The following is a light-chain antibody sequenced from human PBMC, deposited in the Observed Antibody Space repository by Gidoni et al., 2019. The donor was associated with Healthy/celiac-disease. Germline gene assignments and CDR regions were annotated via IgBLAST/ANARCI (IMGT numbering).Light chain of an antibody. CDR2: GAS. V-gene: IGKV3-15*01. CDR3: QQYNNWPPV. CDR1: QSVSSN. J-gene: IGKJ4*01. Sequence: EIVMTQSPAPLSGSPGDRATLSCRASQSVSSNVAWYQQKPGQAPRRLIYGASTRATGIPARFSGSGSGTEFTLTISRLQSEDFAVYYCQQYNNWPPVFGGGTKVEIK.